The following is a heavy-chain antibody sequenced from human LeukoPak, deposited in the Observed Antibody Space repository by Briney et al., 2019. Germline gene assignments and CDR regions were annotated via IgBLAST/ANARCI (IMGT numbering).Heavy chain of an antibody. Sequence: GGSLRLSCAASGFTFSNYAMSWVRRAPGKGLDWVSTSGSGGSTYYADSVKGRFTISRDNSKNTLYLLMNSLRAEDTAVYYCAKVRCSSASCSPNWFDPWGQGTLVTVSS. D-gene: IGHD2-2*01. CDR3: AKVRCSSASCSPNWFDP. V-gene: IGHV3-23*01. J-gene: IGHJ5*02. CDR1: GFTFSNYA. CDR2: SGSGGST.